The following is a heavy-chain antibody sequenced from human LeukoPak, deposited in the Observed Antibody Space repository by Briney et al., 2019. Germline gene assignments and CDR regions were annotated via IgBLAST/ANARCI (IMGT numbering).Heavy chain of an antibody. CDR2: IWYDGSNK. Sequence: GGSLRLSCAASRFTFSSYGMHWVRQAPGKGLEWVAVIWYDGSNKYYADSVKGRFTISRDNSKNTLYLQMNSLRAEDTAVYYCARAPLRYCSSTSCYTFDYWGQGTLVTVSS. V-gene: IGHV3-33*01. CDR1: RFTFSSYG. CDR3: ARAPLRYCSSTSCYTFDY. D-gene: IGHD2-2*01. J-gene: IGHJ4*02.